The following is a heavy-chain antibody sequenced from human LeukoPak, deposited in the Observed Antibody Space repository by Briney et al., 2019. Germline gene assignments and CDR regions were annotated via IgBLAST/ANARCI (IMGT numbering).Heavy chain of an antibody. Sequence: SETLSLTCAVCGGSFSGYYWSWIRQPPGKGLEWIGEINHSGSTNYNPSLKSRVTISVDTSKNQFSLKLSSVTAADTAVYYCARDFYYDRTHDAFDIWGQGTMVTVSS. CDR3: ARDFYYDRTHDAFDI. J-gene: IGHJ3*02. V-gene: IGHV4-34*01. D-gene: IGHD3-22*01. CDR1: GGSFSGYY. CDR2: INHSGST.